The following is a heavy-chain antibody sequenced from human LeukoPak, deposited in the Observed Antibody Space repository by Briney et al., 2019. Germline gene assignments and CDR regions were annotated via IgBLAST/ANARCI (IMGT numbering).Heavy chain of an antibody. CDR2: ISGGSDNI. Sequence: GGSLRLSCAASGFAFSSHNMNWVRQAPGKGLEWLSYISGGSDNIHYADSVRGRFTISRDNAKNSLYLQMNSLRAEDTAVYYCARDKDQYSGYDSGLFDYWGQGTLVTVSS. CDR1: GFAFSSHN. J-gene: IGHJ4*02. CDR3: ARDKDQYSGYDSGLFDY. D-gene: IGHD5-12*01. V-gene: IGHV3-48*01.